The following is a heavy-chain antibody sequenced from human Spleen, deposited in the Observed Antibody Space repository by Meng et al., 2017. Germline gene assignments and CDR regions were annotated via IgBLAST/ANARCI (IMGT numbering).Heavy chain of an antibody. D-gene: IGHD6-19*01. V-gene: IGHV4-31*01. Sequence: VQLQESGPGLVKPSPTLSLTCTVSGGSINSGDYYWSWIRQHPGKGLEWIGYIYYSGSTYYNPSLKRLVTISVDPSKNQFSLMVSSVTAADTAVYYCASSGWYRGPNYFDYWGQGTLVTVSS. CDR3: ASSGWYRGPNYFDY. J-gene: IGHJ4*01. CDR1: GGSINSGDYY. CDR2: IYYSGST.